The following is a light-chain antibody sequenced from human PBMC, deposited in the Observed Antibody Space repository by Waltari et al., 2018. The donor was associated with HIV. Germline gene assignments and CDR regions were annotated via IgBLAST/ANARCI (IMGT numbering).Light chain of an antibody. V-gene: IGKV1-5*03. CDR1: HDVGAF. Sequence: DIRMTQSPPTLSASAGDRVALTCRAGHDVGAFLAWYHQKPGKPPKLLIFQASILEGGVPSRFSGSVSGSDFTLTINGLQSDDFATYYCHQYASFSGTFGQGTKVEL. J-gene: IGKJ2*01. CDR2: QAS. CDR3: HQYASFSGT.